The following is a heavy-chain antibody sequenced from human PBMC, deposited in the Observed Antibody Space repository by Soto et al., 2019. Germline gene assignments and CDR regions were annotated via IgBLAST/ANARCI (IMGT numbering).Heavy chain of an antibody. CDR3: ARIAAADYYYYGMDV. D-gene: IGHD6-13*01. Sequence: SETLSLTCTVSGGSISSYYWSWIRQPPGKGLEWIGYIYYSGSTNYNPSLKSRVTISVDTSKNPFSLKLSSVTAADTAVYYCARIAAADYYYYGMDVWGQGTTVTVSS. J-gene: IGHJ6*02. CDR1: GGSISSYY. V-gene: IGHV4-59*08. CDR2: IYYSGST.